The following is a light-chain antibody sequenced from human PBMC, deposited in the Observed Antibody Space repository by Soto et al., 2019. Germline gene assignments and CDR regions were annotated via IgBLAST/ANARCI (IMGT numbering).Light chain of an antibody. Sequence: PDTPSFSPGERSTLSVRASQSVSSYLAWYQQKPGQAPRLLIYGASSRATGIPDRFSGSGSGTDFTLAISRLEPGDSAVYFCQQRDTSPWTFGQGTKVDIK. J-gene: IGKJ1*01. CDR3: QQRDTSPWT. V-gene: IGKV3-20*01. CDR1: QSVSSY. CDR2: GAS.